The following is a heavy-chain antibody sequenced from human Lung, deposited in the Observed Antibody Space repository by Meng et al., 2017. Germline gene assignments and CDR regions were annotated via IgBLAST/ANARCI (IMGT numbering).Heavy chain of an antibody. CDR1: DYTFTGYG. V-gene: IGHV1-18*01. CDR3: ARGTPGRSYSDY. Sequence: QGQPGQSGPEGKKPGASVKVACKASDYTFTGYGVSWVRQAPGQGLEWMAWLGAHDGDTSHAPKFQGRVTVSADRPTATAYMELRSLRSDDTAVYYCARGTPGRSYSDYWGQGTLVTVSS. CDR2: LGAHDGDT. D-gene: IGHD3-10*01. J-gene: IGHJ4*02.